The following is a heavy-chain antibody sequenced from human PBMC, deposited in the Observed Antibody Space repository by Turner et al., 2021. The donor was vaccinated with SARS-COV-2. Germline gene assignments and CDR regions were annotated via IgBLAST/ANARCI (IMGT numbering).Heavy chain of an antibody. CDR2: IYYSGST. CDR3: ARLLNPGSYYYYYYGMDV. Sequence: QLQLQESGPGLVKPSETLSPTCTVSGGSISSSNYYWGWIRQPPGKGLEWIGSIYYSGSTYYNPSLKSRVTISVDTSKNQFSLKLSSVTAADTAVYYCARLLNPGSYYYYYYGMDVWGQGTTVTVS. J-gene: IGHJ6*02. CDR1: GGSISSSNYY. D-gene: IGHD3-10*01. V-gene: IGHV4-39*01.